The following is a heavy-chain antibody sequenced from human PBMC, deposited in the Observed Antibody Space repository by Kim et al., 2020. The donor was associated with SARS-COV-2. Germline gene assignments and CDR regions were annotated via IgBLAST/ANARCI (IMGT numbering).Heavy chain of an antibody. Sequence: GGSLRLSCAASGFTFNNYAMTWVRQGPGKGLEWVSTISGGSGSINYADSVKGRFTISRDKSKNTLYLQMNSLRAEDTAVYYCAKDGPRGGGNYPYYFDSCGQGTLVTVSS. CDR2: ISGGSGSI. CDR3: AKDGPRGGGNYPYYFDS. J-gene: IGHJ4*02. D-gene: IGHD4-4*01. V-gene: IGHV3-23*01. CDR1: GFTFNNYA.